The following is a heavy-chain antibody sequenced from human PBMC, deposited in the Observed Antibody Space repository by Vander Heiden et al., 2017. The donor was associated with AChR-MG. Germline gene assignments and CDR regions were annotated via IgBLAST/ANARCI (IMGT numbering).Heavy chain of an antibody. D-gene: IGHD2-15*01. J-gene: IGHJ6*02. CDR2: MNPNSGNT. CDR3: ESLYCSGGSCYSYYYYGMDV. V-gene: IGHV1-8*01. CDR1: GYPFTSYD. Sequence: QVQLVQSGAEVKKPGASVKVSCKASGYPFTSYDINWVRQATGQGLEWMGWMNPNSGNTGYAQKFQGRVTMTRNTSISTAYMELSSLRSEDTAVYYCESLYCSGGSCYSYYYYGMDVWGQGTTVTVSS.